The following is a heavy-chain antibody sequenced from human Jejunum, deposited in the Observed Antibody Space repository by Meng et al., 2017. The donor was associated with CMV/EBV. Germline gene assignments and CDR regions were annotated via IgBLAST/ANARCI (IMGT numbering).Heavy chain of an antibody. Sequence: FRNYGRSWVRQGPGKGLEWVANINEDEDEKTFLDSVRGRFTISRDNAKKSLYLQMSSLRVEDTAVYYCARAEVWTGYGPGGPFDIWGQGTMVTVSS. CDR2: INEDEDEK. CDR1: FRNYG. D-gene: IGHD3/OR15-3a*01. J-gene: IGHJ3*02. CDR3: ARAEVWTGYGPGGPFDI. V-gene: IGHV3-7*01.